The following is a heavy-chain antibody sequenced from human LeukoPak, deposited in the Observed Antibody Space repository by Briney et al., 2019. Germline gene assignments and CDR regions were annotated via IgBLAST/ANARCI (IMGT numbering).Heavy chain of an antibody. CDR1: GGSISSYY. D-gene: IGHD4-17*01. CDR3: ARSGGDYGFDY. CDR2: INHSGST. V-gene: IGHV4-34*01. Sequence: SETLSLTCTVSGGSISSYYWSWIRQPPGKGLEWIGEINHSGSTNYNPSLKSRVTISVDTSKNQFSLKLSSVTAADTAVYYCARSGGDYGFDYWGQGTLVTVSS. J-gene: IGHJ4*02.